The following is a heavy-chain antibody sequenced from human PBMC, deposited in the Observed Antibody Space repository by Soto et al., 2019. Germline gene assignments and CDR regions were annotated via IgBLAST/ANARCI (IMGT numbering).Heavy chain of an antibody. CDR3: ARVPGA. CDR1: GGSISSGGYY. Sequence: QVQLQESGPGLVKPSQTLSLTCTVSGGSISSGGYYCSWIRQHPGKGLEWIGYIYYSGSTYYNPSLKSRVNISVDTYKNQFSQKLSTVTAAGKAVYCCARVPGAWGLGALVIVS. D-gene: IGHD2-2*01. V-gene: IGHV4-31*03. CDR2: IYYSGST. J-gene: IGHJ5*02.